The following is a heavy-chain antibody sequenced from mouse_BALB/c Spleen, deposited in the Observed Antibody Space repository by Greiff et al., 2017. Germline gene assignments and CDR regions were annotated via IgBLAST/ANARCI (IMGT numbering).Heavy chain of an antibody. Sequence: EVKLVESGGGLVKPGGSLKLSCAASGFTFSSYAMSWVRQSPEKRLEWVAEISSGGSYTYYPDTVTGRFTISRDNAKNTLYLEMSSLRSEDTAMYYCARSITTATYYFDYWGQGTTLTVSS. J-gene: IGHJ2*01. CDR1: GFTFSSYA. V-gene: IGHV5-9-4*01. CDR2: ISSGGSYT. CDR3: ARSITTATYYFDY. D-gene: IGHD1-2*01.